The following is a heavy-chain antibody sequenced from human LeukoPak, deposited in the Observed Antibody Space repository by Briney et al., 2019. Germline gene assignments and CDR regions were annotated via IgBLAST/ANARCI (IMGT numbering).Heavy chain of an antibody. Sequence: SETLSLTCAVYGGSFSGYYWSWIRQPPGKGLEWIGEINHSGSTNYNPSLKSRVTISVDTSKNQFSLKLSSMTAADTAVYYCARQKCTSTSCLTKNAFDIWGQGTMVTVSS. V-gene: IGHV4-34*01. CDR3: ARQKCTSTSCLTKNAFDI. J-gene: IGHJ3*02. CDR2: INHSGST. CDR1: GGSFSGYY. D-gene: IGHD2-2*01.